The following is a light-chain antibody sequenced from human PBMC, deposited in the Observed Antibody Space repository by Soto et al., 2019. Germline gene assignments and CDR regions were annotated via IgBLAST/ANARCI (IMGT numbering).Light chain of an antibody. J-gene: IGKJ5*01. CDR3: QQRSNWPPT. CDR1: QSVSRY. Sequence: EIALTQSPATLSLSPGEGATLSCRASQSVSRYLAWYQQRPGQAPRLLIYDASNRATGIPARFSGSGSGTDFILTISSLEPEDFAVYYCQQRSNWPPTFGQGRRLEIK. CDR2: DAS. V-gene: IGKV3-11*01.